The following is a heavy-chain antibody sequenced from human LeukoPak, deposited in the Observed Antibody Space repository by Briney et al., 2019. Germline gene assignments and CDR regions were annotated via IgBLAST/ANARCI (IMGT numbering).Heavy chain of an antibody. J-gene: IGHJ4*02. CDR3: AKDFVVVPGNVNYFDY. CDR2: ISSSSSYI. CDR1: GFTFSSYS. Sequence: GGSLRLSCAASGFTFSSYSMNWDRQAPGKGLEWVSSISSSSSYIYYADSVKGRFTISRDNSKNTLYVQMKSLRAEDTAVYYCAKDFVVVPGNVNYFDYWGQGTLVTVSS. D-gene: IGHD2-21*02. V-gene: IGHV3-21*04.